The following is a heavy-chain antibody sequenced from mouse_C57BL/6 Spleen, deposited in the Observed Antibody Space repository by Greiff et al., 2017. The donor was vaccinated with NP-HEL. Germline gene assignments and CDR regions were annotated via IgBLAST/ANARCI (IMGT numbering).Heavy chain of an antibody. J-gene: IGHJ2*01. CDR1: GYTFTSYW. CDR2: IHPNSGST. CDR3: ARGGTYYSNSP. V-gene: IGHV1-64*01. Sequence: QVQLQQPGAELVKPGASVKLSCKASGYTFTSYWMHWVKQRPGQGLEWIGMIHPNSGSTNYNEKFKSKATLTVYKSSSTAYMQLSSLTSEDSAVYYCARGGTYYSNSPWGQGTTLTVSS. D-gene: IGHD2-5*01.